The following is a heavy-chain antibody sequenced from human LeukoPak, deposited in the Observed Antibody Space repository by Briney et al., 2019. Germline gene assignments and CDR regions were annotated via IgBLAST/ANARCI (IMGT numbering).Heavy chain of an antibody. D-gene: IGHD2-8*01. CDR1: GFMFSSYT. J-gene: IGHJ4*02. CDR3: VRDFYDCTSPGCG. CDR2: ISDSGNNI. Sequence: PGGSLRLSCAASGFMFSSYTMNWVRQAPGKGLEWVSSISDSGNNIYYADSVKGRFTISRDNAKNSLYLQMNSLRAEDTALYYCVRDFYDCTSPGCGGGQGTRVTVSS. V-gene: IGHV3-21*01.